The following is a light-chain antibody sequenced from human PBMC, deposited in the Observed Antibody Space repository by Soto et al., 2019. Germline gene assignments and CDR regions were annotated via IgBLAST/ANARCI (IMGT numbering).Light chain of an antibody. J-gene: IGLJ1*01. CDR1: SSNIGGHT. Sequence: QSVLTQPPSASGTPGQRVTVSCSGSSSNIGGHTVNWYQQLPGTAPKLLIYNYNQRPSGVPDRFSGSKSGTSASLAISGLQSEDEADYYCAAWDDSLNGDVFGTGTKLTVL. CDR3: AAWDDSLNGDV. CDR2: NYN. V-gene: IGLV1-44*01.